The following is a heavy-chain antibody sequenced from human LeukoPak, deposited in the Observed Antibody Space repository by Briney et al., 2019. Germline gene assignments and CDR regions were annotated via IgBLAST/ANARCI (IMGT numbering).Heavy chain of an antibody. CDR1: GFNFSSQT. V-gene: IGHV3-7*01. J-gene: IGHJ4*02. Sequence: GGSLRLSCTASGFNFSSQTMSWVRQAPGRGVEWVGKVWEDGIDDSYVESVKGRIIISRDNAKNSLYLQMTSLSAEDTAVYYCARGGQSQFDYWGQGTLVTVSS. CDR2: VWEDGIDD. D-gene: IGHD2-15*01. CDR3: ARGGQSQFDY.